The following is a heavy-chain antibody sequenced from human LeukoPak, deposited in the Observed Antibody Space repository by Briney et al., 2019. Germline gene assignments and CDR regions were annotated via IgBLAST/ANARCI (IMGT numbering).Heavy chain of an antibody. Sequence: GGSLRLSCAASGFTFSGFAMSWVRQAPGKGLEWVSTISGSASSTYSADSVKGRFTFSRDNSKNTLDLQLNSLRAEDTAVYYCAREGSISLAAAGPYYFDYWGQGTLVTVSS. V-gene: IGHV3-23*01. J-gene: IGHJ4*02. D-gene: IGHD6-13*01. CDR2: ISGSASST. CDR1: GFTFSGFA. CDR3: AREGSISLAAAGPYYFDY.